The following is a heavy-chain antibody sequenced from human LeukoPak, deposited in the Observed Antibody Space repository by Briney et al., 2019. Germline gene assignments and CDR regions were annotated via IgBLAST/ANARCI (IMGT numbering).Heavy chain of an antibody. V-gene: IGHV3-23*01. D-gene: IGHD4-17*01. CDR2: ISGSGGST. CDR1: GFTFSSYA. CDR3: AKENYGDSTGGRFQH. Sequence: GGSLRLSCAASGFTFSSYAMSWVRQTPVKGLEWVSVISGSGGSTYYADSVKGRFTISRVNSKNTLYLQMNSLRAEDTAVYYCAKENYGDSTGGRFQHWGQGTLVTVSS. J-gene: IGHJ1*01.